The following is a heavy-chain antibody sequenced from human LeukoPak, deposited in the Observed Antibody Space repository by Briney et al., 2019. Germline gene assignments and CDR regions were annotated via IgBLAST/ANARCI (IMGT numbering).Heavy chain of an antibody. CDR2: INQDGRVK. D-gene: IGHD7-27*01. Sequence: GCLRLSSGASGFTPRSNWMTSVRQAPGGGRGWVASINQDGRVKYYVDSVKGRFTLSREKARNTLCLHINSVGVAETAVYFCARWGQASWYYY. J-gene: IGHJ6*01. CDR1: GFTPRSNW. CDR3: ARWGQASWYYY. V-gene: IGHV3-7*03.